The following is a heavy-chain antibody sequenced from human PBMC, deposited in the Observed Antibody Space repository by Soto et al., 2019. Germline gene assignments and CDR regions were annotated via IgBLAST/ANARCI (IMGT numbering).Heavy chain of an antibody. Sequence: PGGSLWLACAVCGVSFSRFDMTWLRQAPGKGLEWVSSISRRGGSTYYADSVKGRFTTSRDNSKNTLSLQMNSLRAEDTAVYYCARVPVVAATPFYLLDYWGQGTLVTVSS. CDR2: ISRRGGST. D-gene: IGHD2-15*01. CDR3: ARVPVVAATPFYLLDY. V-gene: IGHV3-23*01. J-gene: IGHJ4*02. CDR1: GVSFSRFD.